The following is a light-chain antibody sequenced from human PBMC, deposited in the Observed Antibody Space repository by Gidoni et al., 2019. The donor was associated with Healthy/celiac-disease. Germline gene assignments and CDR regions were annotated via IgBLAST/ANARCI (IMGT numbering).Light chain of an antibody. CDR2: WAS. CDR3: QQYYSIPLT. J-gene: IGKJ3*01. Sequence: DIVMTQSPDSLAVSLGERATINCKSSQSVLYSSNNKNYLAWYQQKPGQPPKLLIYWASTRESGVPDRFSGSGSGTDFTLTISSLQAEDVAVYYCQQYYSIPLTFXPXTKVDIK. V-gene: IGKV4-1*01. CDR1: QSVLYSSNNKNY.